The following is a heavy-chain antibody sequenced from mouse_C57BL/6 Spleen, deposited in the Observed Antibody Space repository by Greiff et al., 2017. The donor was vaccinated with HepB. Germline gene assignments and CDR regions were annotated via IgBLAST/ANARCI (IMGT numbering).Heavy chain of an antibody. J-gene: IGHJ2*01. V-gene: IGHV1-53*01. CDR3: ARDWGTTVYFDY. CDR2: INPSNGGT. D-gene: IGHD1-1*01. Sequence: VQLQQSGTELVKPGASVKLSCKASGYTFTSYWMHWVKQRPGQGLEWIGNINPSNGGTNYNEKFKSKAKLTVDKSSSTAYMQLSSLTSEDSAVYYCARDWGTTVYFDYWGQGTTLTVSS. CDR1: GYTFTSYW.